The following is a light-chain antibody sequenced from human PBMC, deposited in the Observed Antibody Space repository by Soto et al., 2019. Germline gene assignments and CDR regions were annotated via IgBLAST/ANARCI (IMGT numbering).Light chain of an antibody. J-gene: IGKJ1*01. CDR3: MQALQTRT. CDR2: LGS. CDR1: QSLLHSNGYYY. Sequence: DIVMTQSPLSLPVTPGEPASISCRSSQSLLHSNGYYYLDWYLQKPGQSPQLLIYLGSNRASGVPDRFSGSGSGTDFTLKISRVEAEGVGVYYCMQALQTRTFGQGTKVDI. V-gene: IGKV2-28*01.